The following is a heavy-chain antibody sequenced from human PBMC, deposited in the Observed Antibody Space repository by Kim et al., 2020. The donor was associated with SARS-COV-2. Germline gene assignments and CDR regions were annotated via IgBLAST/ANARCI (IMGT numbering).Heavy chain of an antibody. Sequence: TYYADSVKGRFTISRDNSKNTLYLQMNSLRAEDTAVYYCAKVAVNVSPSYWGQGTLVTVSS. J-gene: IGHJ4*02. CDR2: T. V-gene: IGHV3-23*01. CDR3: AKVAVNVSPSY. D-gene: IGHD2-21*01.